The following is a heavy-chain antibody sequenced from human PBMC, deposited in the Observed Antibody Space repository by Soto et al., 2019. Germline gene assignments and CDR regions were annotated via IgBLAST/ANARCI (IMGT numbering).Heavy chain of an antibody. CDR1: RYGFNSYS. Sequence: PGEALKISCKGSRYGFNSYSIGWVLLMRGKGLEWKGISDPGDSDTRYSPSFQGQVTISADKSISTAYLQWSTLKASDTAMYYCARHNACSSGWYFYDYWGQGTLVTVSS. D-gene: IGHD6-19*01. CDR2: SDPGDSDT. CDR3: ARHNACSSGWYFYDY. J-gene: IGHJ4*02. V-gene: IGHV5-51*01.